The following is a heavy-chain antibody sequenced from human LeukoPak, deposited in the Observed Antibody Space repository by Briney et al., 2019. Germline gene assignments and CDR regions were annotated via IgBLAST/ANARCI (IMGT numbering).Heavy chain of an antibody. CDR2: IIPIFGTA. Sequence: SVKVSCKASGGTFSSYAISWVRQAPGQGLEWMGRIIPIFGTANYAQKFQGRVTITTDESTSTAYMELSSLRSEDTAVYYCARATSYSSGWDDAFDIWGQGTMVTVSS. D-gene: IGHD6-19*01. CDR1: GGTFSSYA. V-gene: IGHV1-69*05. J-gene: IGHJ3*02. CDR3: ARATSYSSGWDDAFDI.